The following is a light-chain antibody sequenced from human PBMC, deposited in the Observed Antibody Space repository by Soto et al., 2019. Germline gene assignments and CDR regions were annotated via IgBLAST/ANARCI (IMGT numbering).Light chain of an antibody. CDR1: SSDVGNYNY. CDR2: EVS. Sequence: QSVLTQPASVSGSPGQSMTISCTGTSSDVGNYNYVSWYQQHPGKAPKLMIYEVSNRPSGVSNRFSGSKSGNTASLTISGLQAEDEADYYCSSYTSSTNYVFGAGTKVTVL. CDR3: SSYTSSTNYV. V-gene: IGLV2-14*01. J-gene: IGLJ1*01.